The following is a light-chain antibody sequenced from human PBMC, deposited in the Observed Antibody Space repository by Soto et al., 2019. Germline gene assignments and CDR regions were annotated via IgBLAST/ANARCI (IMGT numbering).Light chain of an antibody. CDR3: QHYHNWPPWT. CDR2: GAS. J-gene: IGKJ1*01. CDR1: QSVSSN. Sequence: EIVMTQSPANLSVSPGERATLSCRASQSVSSNLAWYQQKPGQAPRLLIYGASTRATGIPARFSGSGSGTEFTLTISSRQSEDFAVYYCQHYHNWPPWTFGQGTKVEIK. V-gene: IGKV3-15*01.